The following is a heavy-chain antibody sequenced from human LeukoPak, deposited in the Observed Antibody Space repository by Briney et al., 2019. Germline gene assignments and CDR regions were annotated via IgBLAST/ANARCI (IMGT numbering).Heavy chain of an antibody. Sequence: GGSLRLSCAASGFTFSSYWMHWVRQAPGKGLVWVSRINSDGSSTSYADSVKGRFTISRDNSKNTLYLQMNSLRVEDTATYYCAKLSTVTPDDYWGQGTLVTVSS. D-gene: IGHD4-17*01. CDR2: INSDGSST. V-gene: IGHV3-74*01. CDR1: GFTFSSYW. CDR3: AKLSTVTPDDY. J-gene: IGHJ4*02.